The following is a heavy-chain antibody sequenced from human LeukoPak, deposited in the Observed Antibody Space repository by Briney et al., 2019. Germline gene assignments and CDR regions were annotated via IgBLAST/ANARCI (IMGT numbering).Heavy chain of an antibody. J-gene: IGHJ5*02. Sequence: SETLSLTCTVSGGSISSYYWSWIRQPPGKGLEWIGYIYYSGSTNYNPSLKSRVTISVDTSKNQFSLKLSSVTAADTAVYYCARSAIAVAGSRRWFDPWGQGTLVTVSS. V-gene: IGHV4-59*01. CDR2: IYYSGST. CDR1: GGSISSYY. CDR3: ARSAIAVAGSRRWFDP. D-gene: IGHD6-19*01.